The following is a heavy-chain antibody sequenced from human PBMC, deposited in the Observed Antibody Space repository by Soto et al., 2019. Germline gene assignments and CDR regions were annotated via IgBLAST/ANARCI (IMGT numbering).Heavy chain of an antibody. J-gene: IGHJ6*03. Sequence: EVQLVESGGGLVQPGGSLRLSCAASGFTFSSYSMNWVRQAPGKGLEWVSYISSSSSTIYYADSVKGRFTISRDNAKNSLYLQMNSLRAEDTAVYYCARDQRRYYDFWSGPLMYYYYMDVWGKGTTVTVSS. CDR3: ARDQRRYYDFWSGPLMYYYYMDV. CDR2: ISSSSSTI. V-gene: IGHV3-48*01. D-gene: IGHD3-3*01. CDR1: GFTFSSYS.